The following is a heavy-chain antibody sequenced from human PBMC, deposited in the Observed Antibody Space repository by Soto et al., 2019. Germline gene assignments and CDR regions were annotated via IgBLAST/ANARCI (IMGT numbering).Heavy chain of an antibody. CDR3: SRARYCTSPSCYNHYYYGMDI. D-gene: IGHD2-2*02. Sequence: QEQLVQSGGEVKKPGAAVRVSCKASGYTFTKYGITWVRQAPGQGLEWMGWSGDYNGKTNYARKLQGRVIMTADTFASTAYTELRRLSSDNTAVYYCSRARYCTSPSCYNHYYYGMDIWGQGTTVSVSS. J-gene: IGHJ6*02. CDR2: SGDYNGKT. V-gene: IGHV1-18*04. CDR1: GYTFTKYG.